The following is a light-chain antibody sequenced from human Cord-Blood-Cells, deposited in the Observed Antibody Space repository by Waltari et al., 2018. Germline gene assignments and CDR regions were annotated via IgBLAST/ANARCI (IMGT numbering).Light chain of an antibody. CDR3: QQYGSSPPLT. CDR2: GAS. Sequence: EIVLTQSPGTLSLSPGERATLSCRASQSVSSSYLAWYQQKPSQAPRLLIYGASSRATGIPDRFSGSGSGTDFTLTISRLEPEEFAVYYCQQYGSSPPLTFGGGTKVEIK. CDR1: QSVSSSY. J-gene: IGKJ4*01. V-gene: IGKV3-20*01.